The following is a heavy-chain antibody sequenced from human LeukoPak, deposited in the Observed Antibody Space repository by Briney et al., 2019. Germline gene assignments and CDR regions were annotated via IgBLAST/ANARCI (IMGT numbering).Heavy chain of an antibody. Sequence: GGSLRLSCAASGFTSSSYAMHWVRQAPGKGLEWVAVISYDGSNKYYADSVKGRFTISRDNSKNTLYLQMNSLRAEDTAVYYCARDLGIVVVGPFDYWGQGTLVTVSS. CDR2: ISYDGSNK. D-gene: IGHD3-22*01. CDR3: ARDLGIVVVGPFDY. J-gene: IGHJ4*02. V-gene: IGHV3-30*04. CDR1: GFTSSSYA.